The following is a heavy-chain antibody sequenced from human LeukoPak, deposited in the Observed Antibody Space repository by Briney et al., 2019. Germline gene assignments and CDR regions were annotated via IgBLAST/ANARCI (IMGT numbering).Heavy chain of an antibody. CDR1: GGSFSGYY. CDR3: ARRMRGAPFDY. J-gene: IGHJ4*02. V-gene: IGHV4-34*01. CDR2: INHSGST. Sequence: SETLSLTCAVYGGSFSGYYWSWIRQPSGKGLEWIGEINHSGSTNYNPSLKSRVTISVDTSKNQFSLKLSSVTAADTAVYYCARRMRGAPFDYWGQGTLVTVSS. D-gene: IGHD2-15*01.